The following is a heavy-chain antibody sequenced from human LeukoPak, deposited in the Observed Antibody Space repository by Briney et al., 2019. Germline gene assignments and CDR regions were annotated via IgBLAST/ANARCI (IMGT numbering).Heavy chain of an antibody. J-gene: IGHJ4*02. D-gene: IGHD2-15*01. CDR1: GGSISSYY. CDR3: AREEYCSGGSCFGY. CDR2: IYYSGST. V-gene: IGHV4-59*01. Sequence: SETLSLTCTVSGGSISSYYWSWVRQPPGKGLEWIGYIYYSGSTNYNPSLKSRVTISVDTSKNQFSLKLSSVTAADTSVYYCAREEYCSGGSCFGYWGQGTLVTVSS.